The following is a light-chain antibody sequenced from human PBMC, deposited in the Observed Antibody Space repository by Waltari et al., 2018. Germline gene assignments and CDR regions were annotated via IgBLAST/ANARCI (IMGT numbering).Light chain of an antibody. CDR1: PNVLYSSNNKNY. V-gene: IGKV4-1*01. J-gene: IGKJ4*01. CDR2: WAS. CDR3: QQYYSTPLT. Sequence: DIVMTQSPDSLAVSLGERATLNCKSSPNVLYSSNNKNYLAWYQQKPGQPPKLLIYWASTRESGVPDRFSGSGSGTDFTLTISSQQAEDVAVYYCQQYYSTPLTFGGGTKVEIK.